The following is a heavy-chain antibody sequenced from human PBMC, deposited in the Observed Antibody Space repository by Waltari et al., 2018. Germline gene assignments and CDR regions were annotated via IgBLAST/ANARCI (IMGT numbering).Heavy chain of an antibody. D-gene: IGHD6-19*01. CDR3: AKDSPAAVAGSDY. V-gene: IGHV3-23*04. CDR2: ISVRGDRT. J-gene: IGHJ4*02. Sequence: DVQLVESGGGSVQPGGSLRLSCAASGFTFISYAMSWVRQAPGKWLEWISAISVRGDRTYLAESVKGPFNIYRDNSKNTLYLQMTGLRAEESVVYYCAKDSPAAVAGSDYWGQGPLVTVS. CDR1: GFTFISYA.